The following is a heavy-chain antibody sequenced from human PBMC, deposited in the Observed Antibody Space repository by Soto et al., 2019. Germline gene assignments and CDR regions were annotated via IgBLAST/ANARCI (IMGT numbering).Heavy chain of an antibody. V-gene: IGHV3-7*03. Sequence: PVGSLRLSCAASGFTFSSYWMSWVRQAPGKGLEWVANIKQDGSEKYYVDSVKGRFTISRDNAKNSLYLQMNSLRAEDTAVYYCARDLRNYYDSSGYYGYWGQGTLVTV. CDR2: IKQDGSEK. J-gene: IGHJ4*02. CDR1: GFTFSSYW. CDR3: ARDLRNYYDSSGYYGY. D-gene: IGHD3-22*01.